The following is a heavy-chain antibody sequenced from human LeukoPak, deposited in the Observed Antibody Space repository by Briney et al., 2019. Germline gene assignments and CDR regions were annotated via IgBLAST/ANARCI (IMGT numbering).Heavy chain of an antibody. CDR3: ARSAPKLYSSSWYSD. J-gene: IGHJ4*02. CDR2: ISSSSSTI. CDR1: GFTFSSYS. Sequence: PGGSLRLSCAASGFTFSSYSMNWVRQAPGKGLEWVSYISSSSSTIYYADSVKGRFTISRDNAKNSLYLQMNSLRAEDTAVYYCARSAPKLYSSSWYSDWGQGTLVTVSS. D-gene: IGHD6-13*01. V-gene: IGHV3-48*04.